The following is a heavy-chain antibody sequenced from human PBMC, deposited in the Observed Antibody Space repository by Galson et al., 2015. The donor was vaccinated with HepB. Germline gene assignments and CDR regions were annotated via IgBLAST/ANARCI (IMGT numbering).Heavy chain of an antibody. CDR2: TRNKANSYTT. J-gene: IGHJ4*02. Sequence: SLRLSCAASGFTFSDHYMDWVRQAPGKGLEWVGRTRNKANSYTTEYAASVKGRFTISRDDSKNSLYLQMNSLKTEDTAVYYCAREDYDSSGYKYWGQGTLVTVSS. V-gene: IGHV3-72*01. CDR1: GFTFSDHY. CDR3: AREDYDSSGYKY. D-gene: IGHD3-22*01.